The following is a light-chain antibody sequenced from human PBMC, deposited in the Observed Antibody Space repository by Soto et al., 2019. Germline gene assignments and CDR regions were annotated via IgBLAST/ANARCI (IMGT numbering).Light chain of an antibody. Sequence: EIVMTQSPATLSVSPGERATLSCRASQTVRSNLAWYQQKPGQAPRLLIHGASTRATGVPARFSGSGSGTEFSLTISSLQSEAFAVYFCQQYDDWPPVTFGGGTKIEIK. V-gene: IGKV3-15*01. J-gene: IGKJ4*01. CDR3: QQYDDWPPVT. CDR1: QTVRSN. CDR2: GAS.